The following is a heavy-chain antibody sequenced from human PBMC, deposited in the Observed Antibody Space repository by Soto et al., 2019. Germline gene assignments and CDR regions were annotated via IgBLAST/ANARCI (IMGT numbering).Heavy chain of an antibody. V-gene: IGHV3-21*01. J-gene: IGHJ4*02. Sequence: EVQLVESGGGLVKPGGSLRLSCAASGFTFSSYSMNWVRQAPGKGLEWVSSISSSSSYIYYADSVKGRFTISRDNAKNSLYLQMNSLRAEDTAVYYFASSRRAGYPSLDYWGQGTLVTVSS. CDR1: GFTFSSYS. CDR3: ASSRRAGYPSLDY. D-gene: IGHD3-9*01. CDR2: ISSSSSYI.